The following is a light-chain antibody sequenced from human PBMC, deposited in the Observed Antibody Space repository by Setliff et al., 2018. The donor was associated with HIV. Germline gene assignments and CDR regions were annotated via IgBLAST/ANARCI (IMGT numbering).Light chain of an antibody. CDR3: CSYAGSKTFV. CDR2: EVS. J-gene: IGLJ1*01. Sequence: QSVLTQPASVSGSPGQSITISCTGTSSDVGSYNLASWYQHHPGKAPKLMIYEVSKWPSGVSNRFSGSKSGNTASLTISGLQAEDETDYYCCSYAGSKTFVFGTGTKVTVL. V-gene: IGLV2-23*02. CDR1: SSDVGSYNL.